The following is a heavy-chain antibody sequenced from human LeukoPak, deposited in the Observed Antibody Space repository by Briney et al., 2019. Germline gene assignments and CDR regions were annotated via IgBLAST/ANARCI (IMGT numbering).Heavy chain of an antibody. CDR2: IYYSGIT. CDR3: ARQAANYGDYVGDYYYYMDV. V-gene: IGHV4-39*01. Sequence: SETLSLXCTVSGGSISSSSYYWGWIRQPPGKGLEWIGSIYYSGITYYNPSLKSRVTISVDTSKNQFSLKLSSVTAADTAVYYCARQAANYGDYVGDYYYYMDVWGKGTTVTVSS. D-gene: IGHD4-17*01. J-gene: IGHJ6*03. CDR1: GGSISSSSYY.